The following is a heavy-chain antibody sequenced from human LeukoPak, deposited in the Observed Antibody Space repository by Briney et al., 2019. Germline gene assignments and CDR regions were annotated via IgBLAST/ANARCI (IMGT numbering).Heavy chain of an antibody. J-gene: IGHJ4*02. D-gene: IGHD3-22*01. CDR1: GGSIGSYY. CDR3: ARATSGYYFDF. CDR2: VSYSGST. V-gene: IGHV4-59*01. Sequence: WETLSLTCTVSGGSIGSYYWNWIRQPPGKGLEWIGYVSYSGSTNYNPSLKSRVTMSVDKSKNQFSLKLSSVTAADTAVYFCARATSGYYFDFWDPGTLVTVSS.